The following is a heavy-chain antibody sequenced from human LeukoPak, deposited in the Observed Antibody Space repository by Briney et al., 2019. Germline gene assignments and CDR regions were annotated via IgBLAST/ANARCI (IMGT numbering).Heavy chain of an antibody. CDR2: ICGSGGST. Sequence: GGSLRLSCAASGFTFSSYAMSWVRQAPGKGLEWVSAICGSGGSTYYADSVKGRFTISRDNSKNTLYLQMNSLRAEDTAVYYCAKDLPPARTKSYYFDYWGQGTLVTVSS. CDR3: AKDLPPARTKSYYFDY. CDR1: GFTFSSYA. V-gene: IGHV3-23*01. D-gene: IGHD1/OR15-1a*01. J-gene: IGHJ4*02.